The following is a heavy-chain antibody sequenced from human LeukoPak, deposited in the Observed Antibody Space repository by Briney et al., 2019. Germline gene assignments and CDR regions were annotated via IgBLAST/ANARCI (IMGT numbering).Heavy chain of an antibody. CDR1: GGSISSYY. J-gene: IGHJ4*02. CDR2: IYHSGST. CDR3: AREVRWRYYFDY. Sequence: SETLSLTCTVSGGSISSYYWSWIRQPAGKGLEWIGSIYHSGSTYYNPSLKSRVTISVDTSKNQFSLKLSSVTAADTAVYYCAREVRWRYYFDYWGQGTLVTVSS. V-gene: IGHV4-4*07.